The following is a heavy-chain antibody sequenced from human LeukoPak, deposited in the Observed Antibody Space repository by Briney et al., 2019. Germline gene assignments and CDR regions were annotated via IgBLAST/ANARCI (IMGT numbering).Heavy chain of an antibody. V-gene: IGHV3-30*02. D-gene: IGHD3-22*01. CDR3: AKEGSYYYDSSGYKYYFDY. CDR2: IRYDGSNK. CDR1: GFTFSSYG. J-gene: IGHJ4*02. Sequence: GSLRLSCAASGFTFSSYGMHWVRQAPGKGLEWVAFIRYDGSNKYYADSVKGRFTISRDNSKNTLYLQMNSLRAEDTAVYYCAKEGSYYYDSSGYKYYFDYWGQGTLVTVSS.